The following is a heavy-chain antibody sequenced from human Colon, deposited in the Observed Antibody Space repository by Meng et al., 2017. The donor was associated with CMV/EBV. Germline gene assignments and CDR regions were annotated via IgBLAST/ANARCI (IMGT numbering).Heavy chain of an antibody. Sequence: SETLSLTCIVSGGSISTTDYYWGWIRQPPGKGPEWIGSIFFGGTTSYNPSLRSRVTISVDKSKNQFSLKVRSVTAADTAIYYCARHETYYDYGEYVPQYYFDYWGQGALVTVSS. CDR3: ARHETYYDYGEYVPQYYFDY. V-gene: IGHV4-39*01. CDR1: GGSISTTDYY. J-gene: IGHJ4*02. D-gene: IGHD4/OR15-4a*01. CDR2: IFFGGTT.